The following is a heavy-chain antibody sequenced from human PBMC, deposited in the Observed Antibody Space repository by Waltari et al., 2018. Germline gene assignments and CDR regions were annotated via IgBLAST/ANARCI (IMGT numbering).Heavy chain of an antibody. CDR1: GYHFPDYY. J-gene: IGHJ4*02. CDR2: VDPEDGET. CDR3: AIGGTSGFDY. V-gene: IGHV1-69-2*01. D-gene: IGHD1-26*01. Sequence: EVQLVQSGAEVKKPGATVKISCKASGYHFPDYYMHWVQQAPGKGLEWMGRVDPEDGETIYAEKFQGRVTITADTSTDTAYMELSSLRSEDTAVYYCAIGGTSGFDYWGQGTLVTVSS.